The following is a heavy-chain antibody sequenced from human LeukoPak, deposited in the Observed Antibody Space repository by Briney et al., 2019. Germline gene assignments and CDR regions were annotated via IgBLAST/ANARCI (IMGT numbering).Heavy chain of an antibody. J-gene: IGHJ4*02. CDR2: ISGDGSST. D-gene: IGHD6-19*01. CDR3: ARESESSGWYDY. V-gene: IGHV3-43*02. Sequence: PGGSLRLSCAGPGFMFHDYAIHWVRQAPGKGLEWVSLISGDGSSTFYADSVKGRLTISRDNSKNSLYLQMNSLRSDDTALYYCARESESSGWYDYWGQGTLVTVSS. CDR1: GFMFHDYA.